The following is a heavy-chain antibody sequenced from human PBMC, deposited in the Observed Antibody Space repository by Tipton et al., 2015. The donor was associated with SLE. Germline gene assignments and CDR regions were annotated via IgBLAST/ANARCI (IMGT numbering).Heavy chain of an antibody. J-gene: IGHJ4*02. CDR3: ARGFTPAGPYDY. D-gene: IGHD2-2*01. CDR1: GFTFSSYA. V-gene: IGHV3-30*04. Sequence: RSLRLSCAASGFTFSSYAMHWVRQAPGKGLEWVAVISYDGSNKYYADSVKGRFTISRDNAKNSLYLQMNSLRAEDTAVYYCARGFTPAGPYDYWGQGTLVTVSS. CDR2: ISYDGSNK.